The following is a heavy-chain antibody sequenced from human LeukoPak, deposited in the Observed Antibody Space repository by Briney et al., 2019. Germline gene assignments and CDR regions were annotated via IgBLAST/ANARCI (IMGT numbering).Heavy chain of an antibody. CDR1: GYTFTSYG. CDR2: ISAYNGDS. J-gene: IGHJ6*02. V-gene: IGHV1-18*01. Sequence: ASVKVSWKASGYTFTSYGISWVRQAPGQGLEWMGWISAYNGDSNYAQKLQGRVTMTTDTSTSTAYMELRSLRSDDTAVYYCAREPPSPYYYDSSGYYYYYYGMDVWGQGTTVTVS. CDR3: AREPPSPYYYDSSGYYYYYYGMDV. D-gene: IGHD3-22*01.